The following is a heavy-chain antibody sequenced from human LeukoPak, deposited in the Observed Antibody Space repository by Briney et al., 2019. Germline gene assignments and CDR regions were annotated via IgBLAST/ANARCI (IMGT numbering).Heavy chain of an antibody. CDR2: ISSSSSYI. D-gene: IGHD3-10*01. J-gene: IGHJ4*02. Sequence: GGSLRLSCAASGFTFSSYGMSWVRQAPGKGLEWVSSISSSSSYIYYADSVKGRFTISRDNAKNSLYLQMNSLRAEDTAVYYCARDRAGLEAFDYWGQGTLVTVSS. CDR1: GFTFSSYG. CDR3: ARDRAGLEAFDY. V-gene: IGHV3-21*04.